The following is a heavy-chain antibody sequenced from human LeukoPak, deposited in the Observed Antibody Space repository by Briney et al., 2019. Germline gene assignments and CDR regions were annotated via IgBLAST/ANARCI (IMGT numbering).Heavy chain of an antibody. V-gene: IGHV3-74*01. CDR3: ARDKATVTIY. D-gene: IGHD4-17*01. CDR2: INPNGITT. Sequence: GGSLRLSCEASGFTFSNYWMHWVRHAPGKGLVWVSRINPNGITTTYADSVEGRFTVSRDNAKNTLYLQMNSLGAEDTAVYYCARDKATVTIYWGQGTLVTVSS. J-gene: IGHJ4*02. CDR1: GFTFSNYW.